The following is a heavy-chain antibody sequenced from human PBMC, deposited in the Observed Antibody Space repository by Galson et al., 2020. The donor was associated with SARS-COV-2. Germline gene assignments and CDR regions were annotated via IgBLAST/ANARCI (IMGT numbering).Heavy chain of an antibody. V-gene: IGHV1-24*01. CDR2: FDPEDGET. CDR3: ATTFAVTYDRSFDY. J-gene: IGHJ4*02. CDR1: GYTLTELS. D-gene: IGHD5-12*01. Sequence: ASVKVSCKVPGYTLTELSMHWVRQAPGKGPEWMGGFDPEDGETIYAQKFQGRVTMTEDTSTDTAYMELSSLRSEDTAVYYCATTFAVTYDRSFDYWGQGSLVTVSS.